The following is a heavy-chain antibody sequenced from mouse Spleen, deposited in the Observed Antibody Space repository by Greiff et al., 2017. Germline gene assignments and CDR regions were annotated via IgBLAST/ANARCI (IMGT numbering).Heavy chain of an antibody. V-gene: IGHV1-18*01. CDR3: ARNDGYYLYYAMDY. CDR2: INPNNGGT. CDR1: GYTFTDYN. J-gene: IGHJ4*01. D-gene: IGHD2-3*01. Sequence: VQLKESGPELVKPGASVKIPCKASGYTFTDYNMDWVKQSHGKSLEWIGDINPNNGGTIYNQKFKGKATLTVDKSSSTAYMELRSLTSEDTAVYYCARNDGYYLYYAMDYWGQGTSVTVSS.